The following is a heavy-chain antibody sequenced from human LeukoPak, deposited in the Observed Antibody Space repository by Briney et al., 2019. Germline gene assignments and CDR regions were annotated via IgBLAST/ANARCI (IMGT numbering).Heavy chain of an antibody. CDR1: GFTFSTYV. Sequence: PGGSLRLSCAASGFTFSTYVKYWVRQAPGKGLEWVAVISCDGSNKYHADSVKGRFTISRDNSKNTLYLQMNSLRAEDTAVYYCARDPYKSLEWEPSQHSSDDAFDIWGQGTMVTVSS. D-gene: IGHD1-26*01. CDR2: ISCDGSNK. V-gene: IGHV3-30-3*01. J-gene: IGHJ3*02. CDR3: ARDPYKSLEWEPSQHSSDDAFDI.